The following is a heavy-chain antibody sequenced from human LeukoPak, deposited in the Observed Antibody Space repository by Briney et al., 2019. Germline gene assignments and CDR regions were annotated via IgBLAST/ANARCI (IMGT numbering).Heavy chain of an antibody. CDR3: ARTRGSTIVVGPQGL. J-gene: IGHJ4*02. V-gene: IGHV3-21*01. D-gene: IGHD2-2*01. Sequence: GGSLRLSCAASGFTFSSYSMNWVRQAPGKGLEWVSSISSSSSYIYYADSVKGRFTISRDNAKNSLYLQMNSLRAEDTAVYYCARTRGSTIVVGPQGLWGQGTLVTVFS. CDR1: GFTFSSYS. CDR2: ISSSSSYI.